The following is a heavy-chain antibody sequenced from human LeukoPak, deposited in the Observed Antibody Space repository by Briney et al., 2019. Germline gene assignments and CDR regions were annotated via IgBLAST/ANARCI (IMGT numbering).Heavy chain of an antibody. CDR1: GGSISSGGYY. J-gene: IGHJ4*02. V-gene: IGHV4-31*03. D-gene: IGHD3-16*02. CDR2: IYHGGST. CDR3: ARVVITFGGVIFYFDY. Sequence: SQTLSLTCTVSGGSISSGGYYWRWIRQHPGKGLEWIAEIYHGGSTNYNPSLKSRVTTSVDKSKNQFSLKLSSVTAADTAVYYCARVVITFGGVIFYFDYWGQGTLVTVPS.